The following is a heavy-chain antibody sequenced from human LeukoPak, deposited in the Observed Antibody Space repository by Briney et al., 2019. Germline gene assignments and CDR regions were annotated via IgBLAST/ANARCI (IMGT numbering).Heavy chain of an antibody. CDR2: IYYSGST. Sequence: SETLSLTCTVSGGSISSSSYYWGWIRQPPGKGLEWIGSIYYSGSTYYNPSLKSRVTISVDTSKNQFSLKLSSVTAADTAVYYCARDCSGATCYPENAFDIWGQGTMVTVSS. CDR3: ARDCSGATCYPENAFDI. CDR1: GGSISSSSYY. V-gene: IGHV4-39*07. J-gene: IGHJ3*02. D-gene: IGHD2-15*01.